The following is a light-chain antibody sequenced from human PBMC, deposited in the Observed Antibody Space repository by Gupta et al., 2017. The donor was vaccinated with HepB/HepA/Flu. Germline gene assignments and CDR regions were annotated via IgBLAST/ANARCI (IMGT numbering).Light chain of an antibody. CDR2: KDS. V-gene: IGLV3-25*03. Sequence: SYDLTQPPSVSVSPGQTASITRSGDALPKQYAYWYQQKPGQAPGLVIYKDSERPSGIPERFSGSSSGTTVTLTISGVQAEDEADYYCQSADSSGTYVVFGGGTKLTVL. CDR3: QSADSSGTYVV. CDR1: ALPKQY. J-gene: IGLJ2*01.